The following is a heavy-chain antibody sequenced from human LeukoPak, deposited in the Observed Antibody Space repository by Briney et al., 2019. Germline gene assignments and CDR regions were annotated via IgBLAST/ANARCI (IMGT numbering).Heavy chain of an antibody. CDR3: AKEVRIAAAGPYYYYYYGMDV. Sequence: PGGSLRLSCAASGFTFSSYATSWVRQAPGKGLEWVSAISGSGGSTYYADSVKGRFTISRDNSKNTLYLQMNSLRAEDTAVYYCAKEVRIAAAGPYYYYYYGMDVWGQGTTVTVSS. CDR2: ISGSGGST. D-gene: IGHD6-13*01. J-gene: IGHJ6*02. V-gene: IGHV3-23*01. CDR1: GFTFSSYA.